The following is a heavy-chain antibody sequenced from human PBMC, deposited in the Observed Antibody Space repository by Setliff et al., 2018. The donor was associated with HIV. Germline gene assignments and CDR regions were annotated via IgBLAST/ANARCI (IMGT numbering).Heavy chain of an antibody. CDR1: GASISNSNSY. J-gene: IGHJ6*03. Sequence: SETLSLTCTVYGASISNSNSYWGWIRQSPGKGLEWIGAIDYSGTTYYNPSLKSRLTISVDTSKNLFSLRVTSVTAADTAVYYCARHVPDYDFWSGSPAHYYYYYMDVWGKGTTVTV. CDR3: ARHVPDYDFWSGSPAHYYYYYMDV. CDR2: IDYSGTT. D-gene: IGHD3-3*01. V-gene: IGHV4-39*01.